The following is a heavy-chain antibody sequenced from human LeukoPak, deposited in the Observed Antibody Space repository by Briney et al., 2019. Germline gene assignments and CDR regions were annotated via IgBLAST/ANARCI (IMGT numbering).Heavy chain of an antibody. D-gene: IGHD3-22*01. CDR3: ATLYYYDSSGYGRTDY. Sequence: ASVKVSCKVSGYTLTELSMHWVRQAPGKGLEGVGGFDPEDGETNYAQKFQGRVTMTEDTSTDTAYMELSSLRSQDTAVYSCATLYYYDSSGYGRTDYWGQGTLVTVSS. CDR1: GYTLTELS. J-gene: IGHJ4*02. CDR2: FDPEDGET. V-gene: IGHV1-24*01.